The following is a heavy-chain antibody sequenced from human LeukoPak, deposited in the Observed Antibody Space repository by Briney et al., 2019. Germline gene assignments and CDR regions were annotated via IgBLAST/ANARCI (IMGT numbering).Heavy chain of an antibody. Sequence: SETLSLTCTVSGGSISTYYWTWIRQPPGKGLEWLGYIYYNGNTNYNPSLPSRVTISLNTSKNQFSLNLTSVTAADTAVYYCARLKGEMITIRPYYHYYMDVWGKGTAVTVSS. D-gene: IGHD5-24*01. CDR3: ARLKGEMITIRPYYHYYMDV. CDR1: GGSISTYY. J-gene: IGHJ6*03. CDR2: IYYNGNT. V-gene: IGHV4-59*01.